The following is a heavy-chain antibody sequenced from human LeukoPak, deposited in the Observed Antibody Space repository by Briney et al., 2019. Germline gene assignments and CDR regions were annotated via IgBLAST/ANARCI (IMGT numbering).Heavy chain of an antibody. CDR1: GFNFNSYW. D-gene: IGHD1-26*01. CDR2: IRSKANSYAT. CDR3: TRPGGVGATIPLDY. Sequence: GGSLRLSCVASGFNFNSYWMHWVRQAPGKGLVWVGRIRSKANSYATAYAASVKGRFTISRDDSKNTAYLQMNSLKTEDTAVYYCTRPGGVGATIPLDYWGQGTLVTVSS. V-gene: IGHV3-73*01. J-gene: IGHJ4*02.